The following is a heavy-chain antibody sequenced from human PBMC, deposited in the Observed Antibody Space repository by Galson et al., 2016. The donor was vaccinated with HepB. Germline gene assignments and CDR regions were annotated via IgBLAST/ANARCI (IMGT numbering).Heavy chain of an antibody. J-gene: IGHJ4*02. CDR3: ARERMMITYGGVQAGDY. D-gene: IGHD3-16*01. CDR1: GYSFTGYY. CDR2: INPSGGST. Sequence: SVKVSCKASGYSFTGYYMHWVRQAPGQGLEWMGMINPSGGSTTYTQKFLGRVTMTRDMSTSTVYMELSRLTSDDSAIYYCARERMMITYGGVQAGDYWGQGSLVAVSS. V-gene: IGHV1-46*01.